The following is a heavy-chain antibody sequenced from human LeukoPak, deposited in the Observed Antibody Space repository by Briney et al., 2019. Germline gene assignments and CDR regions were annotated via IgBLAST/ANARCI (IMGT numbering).Heavy chain of an antibody. CDR3: ARDLNVAAAGTFDY. D-gene: IGHD6-13*01. CDR1: GFTFDDYG. CDR2: INWNGGGT. Sequence: GGSLRLSCAASGFTFDDYGMSWVRPAPGKGLEWVSGINWNGGGTGYADSVKGRFTISRDNAKNSLYLQMNSLRAEDTALYYCARDLNVAAAGTFDYWGQGTLVTVSS. J-gene: IGHJ4*02. V-gene: IGHV3-20*04.